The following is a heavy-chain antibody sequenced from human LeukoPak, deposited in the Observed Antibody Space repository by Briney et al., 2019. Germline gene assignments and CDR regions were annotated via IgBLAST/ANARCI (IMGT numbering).Heavy chain of an antibody. J-gene: IGHJ4*02. V-gene: IGHV3-11*01. CDR1: GFTFSDYY. CDR2: ISSSGSTI. Sequence: GESLRLSCAASGFTFSDYYMSWIRQAPGKGLEWISYISSSGSTIYYADSVKGRFTMSRDNAKSSLYLQVNSLRAEDTAIYYCARRRDYFDYWGRGTLVTVSS. CDR3: ARRRDYFDY.